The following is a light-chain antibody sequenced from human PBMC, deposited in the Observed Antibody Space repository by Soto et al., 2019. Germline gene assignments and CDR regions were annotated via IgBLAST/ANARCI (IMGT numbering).Light chain of an antibody. CDR3: QQYGRSPT. CDR1: QSFTSSF. J-gene: IGKJ1*01. CDR2: GAS. Sequence: IGLTQSPGTVSVSKGERATLSCRASQSFTSSFVAWYQQKPGQAPRLLIYGASSRAASIPARFSGSGSGTDFTLTISGLEPEDFAVYHCQQYGRSPTFGQGTKVDIK. V-gene: IGKV3-20*01.